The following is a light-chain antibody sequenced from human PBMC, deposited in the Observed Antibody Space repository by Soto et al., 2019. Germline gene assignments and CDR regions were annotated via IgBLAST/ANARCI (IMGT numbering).Light chain of an antibody. CDR2: DVS. V-gene: IGLV2-14*03. CDR3: SSYTSSSLHV. Sequence: QSALTQPASVSGSPGQSITISCTGTSIDVGGYNYVSWSQQHPGNAPKLMIYDVSNRPSGVSNRFSGSKSGNTASLTISGLQAEDDADYYCSSYTSSSLHVFGTGTKLNVI. J-gene: IGLJ1*01. CDR1: SIDVGGYNY.